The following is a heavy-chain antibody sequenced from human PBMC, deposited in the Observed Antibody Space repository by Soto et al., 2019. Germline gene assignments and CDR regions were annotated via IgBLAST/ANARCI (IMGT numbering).Heavy chain of an antibody. J-gene: IGHJ4*02. CDR2: IYYSGST. CDR3: ARVQNSGYAELDY. Sequence: SETLSLTCTVPGGSISSYYWSWIRQPPGKGLEWIGYIYYSGSTNYNPSLKSRVTISVDTSKNQFSLKLSSVTAADTAVYYCARVQNSGYAELDYWGQGTLVTVSS. CDR1: GGSISSYY. D-gene: IGHD5-12*01. V-gene: IGHV4-59*01.